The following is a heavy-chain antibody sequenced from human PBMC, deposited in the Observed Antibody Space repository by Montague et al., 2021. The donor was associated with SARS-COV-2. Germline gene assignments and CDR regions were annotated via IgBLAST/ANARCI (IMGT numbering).Heavy chain of an antibody. CDR1: GGSFSGYY. J-gene: IGHJ6*02. Sequence: SETLSLTCAVYGGSFSGYYWSWIRQPPGKGLEWIGEINHSGSTNYNPSLKSRVTISVDTSKNQFSLKLSSVTAADTAAYYCARGRTGTTFYYYYYYGMDVWGQGTTVTVSS. CDR2: INHSGST. V-gene: IGHV4-34*01. CDR3: ARGRTGTTFYYYYYYGMDV. D-gene: IGHD1-7*01.